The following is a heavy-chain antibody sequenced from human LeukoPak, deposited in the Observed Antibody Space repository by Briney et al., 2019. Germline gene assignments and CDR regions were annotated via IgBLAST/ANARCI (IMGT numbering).Heavy chain of an antibody. Sequence: ASVKVSCKASGYTFTSYAMHWVRQAPGQRLEWMGWINADHGNTKYSQKFQGRVTITRDTSASTAYMELSSLRAEDTAVYYCARDVSPVVTDYFDYWGQGTLVTVSS. V-gene: IGHV1-3*01. J-gene: IGHJ4*02. CDR3: ARDVSPVVTDYFDY. CDR1: GYTFTSYA. CDR2: INADHGNT. D-gene: IGHD2-21*02.